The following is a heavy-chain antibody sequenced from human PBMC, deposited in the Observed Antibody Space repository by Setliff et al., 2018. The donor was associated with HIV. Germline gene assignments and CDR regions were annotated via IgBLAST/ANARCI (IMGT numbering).Heavy chain of an antibody. J-gene: IGHJ4*01. Sequence: SETLSLTCSVFGGSISTYSYYWGWVRQPPGMGLEWIGSIYHTANTHYSPSLETRVAIFVDTSKNQFSLRLSSVTAADSAMYYFVRHDPPNSGRFYFDLWGRGTLVTVSS. CDR2: IYHTANT. D-gene: IGHD1-26*01. CDR3: VRHDPPNSGRFYFDL. V-gene: IGHV4-39*01. CDR1: GGSISTYSYY.